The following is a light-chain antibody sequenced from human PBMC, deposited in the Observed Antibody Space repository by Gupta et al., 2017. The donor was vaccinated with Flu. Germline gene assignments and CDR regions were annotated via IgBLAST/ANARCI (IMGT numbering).Light chain of an antibody. CDR1: QDINKF. CDR3: QQYASGPLT. CDR2: DAS. J-gene: IGKJ4*01. V-gene: IGKV1-33*01. Sequence: DIQMTQSPSSLSASVGDTVTITCQATQDINKFLNWYRQKPGKAPKILIFDASNLEIGVPSRFRGGGTGTLFSLTISSLQPEDVATYYCQQYASGPLTFGGGTKVEI.